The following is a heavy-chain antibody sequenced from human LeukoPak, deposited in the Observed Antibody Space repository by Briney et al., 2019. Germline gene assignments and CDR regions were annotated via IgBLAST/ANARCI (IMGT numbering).Heavy chain of an antibody. D-gene: IGHD3-10*01. CDR2: IYPGDSDT. Sequence: GESLKISCKGSGYSFTSYWIGWVRQMPGKGLEWMGIIYPGDSDTRYSPSFQGQVTISADKSISTAYLQWSSLKASDTAMYYCARHIGRFPNYGYFDLWGRGTLVTVSS. V-gene: IGHV5-51*01. J-gene: IGHJ2*01. CDR1: GYSFTSYW. CDR3: ARHIGRFPNYGYFDL.